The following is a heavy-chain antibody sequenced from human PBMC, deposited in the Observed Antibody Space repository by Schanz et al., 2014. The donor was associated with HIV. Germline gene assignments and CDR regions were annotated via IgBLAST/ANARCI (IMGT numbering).Heavy chain of an antibody. CDR3: ARDLRGDNYYVSDS. D-gene: IGHD1-26*01. CDR2: MSWNRRRI. J-gene: IGHJ4*02. V-gene: IGHV3-11*01. CDR1: GFTFSDFY. Sequence: QEQLVESGGGLVKPGGSLRLSCAASGFTFSDFYMSWIRQAPGKGLEWVPGMSWNRRRIGYGDAVKGRFTISRDNANNFVYLEMNGLRVEDTAVYYCARDLRGDNYYVSDSWGQGTLVSVSS.